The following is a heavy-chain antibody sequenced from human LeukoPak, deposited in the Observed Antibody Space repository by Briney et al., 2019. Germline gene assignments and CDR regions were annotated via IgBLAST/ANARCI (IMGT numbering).Heavy chain of an antibody. D-gene: IGHD1-1*01. CDR2: IKSKTDGGTT. V-gene: IGHV3-15*01. J-gene: IGHJ4*02. CDR1: GFTFSSYS. CDR3: TTDLLDVDY. Sequence: GGSLRLSCAASGFTFSSYSMNWDRQAPGKGLEWVGRIKSKTDGGTTDYAAPVKGRFTISRDDSKTTLYLQMNSLKTEDTAVYYCTTDLLDVDYWGQGTLVTVSS.